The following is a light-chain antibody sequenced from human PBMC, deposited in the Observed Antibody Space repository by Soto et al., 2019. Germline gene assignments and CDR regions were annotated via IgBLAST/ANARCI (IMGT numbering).Light chain of an antibody. CDR1: QGISSY. CDR2: AAS. Sequence: IQLTQSPSSLSASVGDRVTITCRASQGISSYLAWYQQKPGKAPKLLIYAASTLQNGFPSRLGGSGSGTDFTLTISSLQPEEFATYYCRQLNRHPRTCGQGTKGDIK. CDR3: RQLNRHPRT. J-gene: IGKJ1*01. V-gene: IGKV1-9*01.